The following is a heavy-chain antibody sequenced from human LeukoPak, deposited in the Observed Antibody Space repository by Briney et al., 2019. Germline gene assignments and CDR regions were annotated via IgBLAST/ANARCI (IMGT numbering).Heavy chain of an antibody. CDR2: IHYSGGT. D-gene: IGHD2-15*01. J-gene: IGHJ4*02. CDR1: GGSISGYY. Sequence: SETLSLTCTVSGGSISGYYWSWIRQSPGKGLEWIGYIHYSGGTIYNPSLKSRLTISVDTSKNQLSLQLTSVTAADTAVYYCARYCSGGSCYSRAFDSWGQGTLVTVSS. CDR3: ARYCSGGSCYSRAFDS. V-gene: IGHV4-59*01.